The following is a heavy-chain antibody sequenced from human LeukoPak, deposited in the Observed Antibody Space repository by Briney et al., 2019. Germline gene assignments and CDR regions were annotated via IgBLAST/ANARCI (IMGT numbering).Heavy chain of an antibody. CDR3: ARGHLWYNYGSGSYYFDY. CDR2: INHSGST. J-gene: IGHJ4*02. CDR1: GGSFSGYY. V-gene: IGHV4-34*01. D-gene: IGHD3-10*01. Sequence: SETLSLTCAVYGGSFSGYYWSWIRQPPGKGLEWIGEINHSGSTNYNPSLKSRVTISVDTSKNQFSIKLSSVTAADTAVYYCARGHLWYNYGSGSYYFDYWGQGTLVTVSS.